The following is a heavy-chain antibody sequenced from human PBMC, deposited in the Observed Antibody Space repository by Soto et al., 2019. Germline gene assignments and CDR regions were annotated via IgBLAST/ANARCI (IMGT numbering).Heavy chain of an antibody. Sequence: QVQLVQSGAEVKQPGSSVKVSCKASGCTFSSYAINWVRQAPGQGLEWMGRIVPMFGIPNFAQKFQGRVTMTGDRSTTTAYMELSSLRSEDTAVYYCASGPYTSSSGGYYYYCMDVWGKGTTVTVSS. D-gene: IGHD6-6*01. CDR1: GCTFSSYA. V-gene: IGHV1-69*02. J-gene: IGHJ6*03. CDR2: IVPMFGIP. CDR3: ASGPYTSSSGGYYYYCMDV.